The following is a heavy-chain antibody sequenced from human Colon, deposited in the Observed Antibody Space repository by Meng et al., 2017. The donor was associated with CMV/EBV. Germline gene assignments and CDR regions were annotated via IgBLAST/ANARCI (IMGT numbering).Heavy chain of an antibody. Sequence: EQCGDVEKTPGASVMASWTAACYTFTNYVNCWGRQAPGEGVELVVRNSADASETYYAQKLLSRVTMTTDTTASTAYMVLRSLRSDATAVYCCMRESQSGSYIYLQHWGQGTLVTVSS. CDR3: MRESQSGSYIYLQH. D-gene: IGHD1-26*01. CDR1: CYTFTNYV. V-gene: IGHV1-18*01. J-gene: IGHJ1*01. CDR2: NSADASET.